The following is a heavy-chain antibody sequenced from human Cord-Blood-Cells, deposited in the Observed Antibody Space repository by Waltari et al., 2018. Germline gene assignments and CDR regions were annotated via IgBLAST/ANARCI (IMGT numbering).Heavy chain of an antibody. CDR3: AHRRLGIDYYYGMDV. Sequence: QITLKESGPTLVKPTQTLTLTCTFPGFSLSPSGVGVGWIRSPPGKALEWLALICWDDDKRYSPSLKSRLTITKDTSKNQVVLTMTNMDPVDTATYYCAHRRLGIDYYYGMDVWGQGTTVTVSS. J-gene: IGHJ6*02. D-gene: IGHD7-27*01. CDR2: ICWDDDK. CDR1: GFSLSPSGVG. V-gene: IGHV2-5*02.